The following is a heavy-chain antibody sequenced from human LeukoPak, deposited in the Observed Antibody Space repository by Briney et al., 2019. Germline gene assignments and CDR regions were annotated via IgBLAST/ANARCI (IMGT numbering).Heavy chain of an antibody. V-gene: IGHV3-33*01. CDR1: GFTFSNYG. CDR3: ARSLSSSWHYFDY. J-gene: IGHJ4*02. CDR2: VWSDGTTK. Sequence: GGSLRLSCAASGFTFSNYGMHWVRQAPGKGLEWVAVVWSDGTTKNYADSVKGRFTISRDNSKNTLYMQMNSLRAEDTAVYYCARSLSSSWHYFDYWGQGTLATVSS. D-gene: IGHD6-13*01.